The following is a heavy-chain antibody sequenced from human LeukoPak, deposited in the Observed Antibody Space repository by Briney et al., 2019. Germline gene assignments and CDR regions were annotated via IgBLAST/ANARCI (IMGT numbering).Heavy chain of an antibody. D-gene: IGHD2-15*01. CDR3: VRDNPRCCGVVPANIDDY. CDR1: GFIISGDS. CDR2: ISHDSGIK. V-gene: IGHV3-48*01. J-gene: IGHJ4*02. Sequence: GGSLRLSCAASGFIISGDSMNWVRQAPGKGLEWIAYISHDSGIKYYADSVRGRFTISRDNAKNSLYLQMRCLGAEDTAVYYCVRDNPRCCGVVPANIDDYWGQGTLVTVSS.